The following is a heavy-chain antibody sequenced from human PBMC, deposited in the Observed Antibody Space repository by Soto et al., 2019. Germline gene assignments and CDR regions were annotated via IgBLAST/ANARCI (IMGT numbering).Heavy chain of an antibody. CDR3: AREGRHGMAV. CDR1: GGSISSYY. CDR2: IYYSGST. Sequence: KSSETLSLTCTVSGGSISSYYWSWIRQPPGKGLEWIGYIYYSGSTNYNPSLKSRVTISVDTSKNQFSLKLSSVTAADTAVYYCAREGRHGMAVWGQGTTVTVS. J-gene: IGHJ6*02. V-gene: IGHV4-59*01.